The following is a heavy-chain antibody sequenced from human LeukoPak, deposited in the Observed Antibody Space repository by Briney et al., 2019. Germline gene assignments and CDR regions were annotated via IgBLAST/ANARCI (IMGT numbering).Heavy chain of an antibody. CDR1: GFTFDDYA. CDR3: AKERTRGGGFDY. Sequence: PGRSLRLSCAASGFTFDDYAMHWVRQAPGKGLEWVSGISWNSGSIGYADSVKGRFTISRDNAKNSLYLQMKSLRAEDTALYYCAKERTRGGGFDYWGQGTLVTVSS. V-gene: IGHV3-9*01. J-gene: IGHJ4*02. D-gene: IGHD3-16*01. CDR2: ISWNSGSI.